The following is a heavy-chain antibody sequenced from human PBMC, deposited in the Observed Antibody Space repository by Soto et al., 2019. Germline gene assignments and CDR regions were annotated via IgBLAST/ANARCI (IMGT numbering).Heavy chain of an antibody. CDR2: INSDGSST. Sequence: EVQLVESGGGLVQPGGSLRLSCAASGFTFSSYWMHWVRQAPGKGLVWVSRINSDGSSTSYADSVKGRFTISRDNATNTLYLQMNILRAADTAVYYCASFWTLNSSFALWGRGTLVTVSS. D-gene: IGHD3-3*01. CDR3: ASFWTLNSSFAL. J-gene: IGHJ2*01. V-gene: IGHV3-74*01. CDR1: GFTFSSYW.